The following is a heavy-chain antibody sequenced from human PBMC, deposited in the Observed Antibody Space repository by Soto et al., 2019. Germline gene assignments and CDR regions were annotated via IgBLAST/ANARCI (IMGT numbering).Heavy chain of an antibody. CDR3: AKDAWYYDSIGP. D-gene: IGHD3-22*01. J-gene: IGHJ5*02. CDR1: GGNFSSYG. Sequence: SMKVSCKASGGNFSSYGISRVRKAPGQGLEWMGGIIPIFGTANYAQKFQGRVTITADESTSTAYMELSSLRSEVTAVYYCAKDAWYYDSIGPWGQGTLVTVSS. CDR2: IIPIFGTA. V-gene: IGHV1-69*13.